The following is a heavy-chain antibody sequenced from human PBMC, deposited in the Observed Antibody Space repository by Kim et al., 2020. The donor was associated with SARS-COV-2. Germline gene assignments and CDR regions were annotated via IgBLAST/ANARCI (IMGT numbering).Heavy chain of an antibody. Sequence: GGSLRLSCAASGFTFSSYAMSWVRQAPGKGLEWVSALSGSGGSTYYADSVKGQFTISRDNSKNTLYLQMNSLRAEDTAVYYCAKAHPSGNSYYYGSGRGGMDVWGQGTTVTVSS. D-gene: IGHD3-10*01. CDR1: GFTFSSYA. CDR2: LSGSGGST. CDR3: AKAHPSGNSYYYGSGRGGMDV. V-gene: IGHV3-23*01. J-gene: IGHJ6*02.